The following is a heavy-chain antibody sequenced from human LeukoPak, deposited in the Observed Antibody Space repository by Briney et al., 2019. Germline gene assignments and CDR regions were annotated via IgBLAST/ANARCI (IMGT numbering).Heavy chain of an antibody. J-gene: IGHJ5*02. V-gene: IGHV4-61*02. CDR1: GDSISSGNYY. D-gene: IGHD6-13*01. Sequence: PSETLSLTCTVSGDSISSGNYYWSWIRQPAGKGLEWLGSVHTSGITNYNPSLKSRLTISADTSKNQFSLNLSSVTAADTAVYYCARKGQQLNAFDPWGQGTLGTVSS. CDR2: VHTSGIT. CDR3: ARKGQQLNAFDP.